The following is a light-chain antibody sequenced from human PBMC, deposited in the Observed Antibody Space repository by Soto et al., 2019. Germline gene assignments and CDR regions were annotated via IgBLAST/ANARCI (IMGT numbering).Light chain of an antibody. CDR1: SSDVGGYNY. CDR2: DVS. Sequence: QSALTQPASVSGSPGQSITISCTGTSSDVGGYNYVFWYQQYPGKAPKLMVYDVSNRPSGVSNRFSGSKSGNTASLTISGLQAEDEADYYCSSYTRRSTLHVFGTGTKVTVL. J-gene: IGLJ1*01. CDR3: SSYTRRSTLHV. V-gene: IGLV2-14*01.